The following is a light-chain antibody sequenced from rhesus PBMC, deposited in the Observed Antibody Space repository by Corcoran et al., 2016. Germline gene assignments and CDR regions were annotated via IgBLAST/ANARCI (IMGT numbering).Light chain of an antibody. CDR1: QGISSW. CDR3: LQYSSSPFT. CDR2: KAS. J-gene: IGKJ3*01. V-gene: IGKV1-22*01. Sequence: DIQMTQSPSSLSASGGDKVTITCRASQGISSWFAWYQQKPGKAPKLLRYKASSLQSGVPSRFRGSGSCTDFTLTISSLQPEDFATYYCLQYSSSPFTFGPGTKLDIK.